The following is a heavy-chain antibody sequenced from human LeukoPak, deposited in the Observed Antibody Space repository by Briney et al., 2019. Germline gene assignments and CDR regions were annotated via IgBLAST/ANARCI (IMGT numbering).Heavy chain of an antibody. J-gene: IGHJ6*02. CDR3: ARDKGYSNYVALYYYYGMDV. CDR2: IIPILGIA. Sequence: ASVKVSCKASGGTFSSYAIIWVRQAPGQGLEWMGRIIPILGIANYAQKFQGRVTITADKSTSTAYMELSSLRSEDTAVYYCARDKGYSNYVALYYYYGMDVWGQGTTVTVSS. V-gene: IGHV1-69*04. CDR1: GGTFSSYA. D-gene: IGHD4-11*01.